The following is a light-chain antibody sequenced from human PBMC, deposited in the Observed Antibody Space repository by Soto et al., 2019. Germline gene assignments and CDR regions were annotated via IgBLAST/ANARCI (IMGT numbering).Light chain of an antibody. V-gene: IGLV2-14*01. J-gene: IGLJ7*01. CDR2: DVN. Sequence: QSVLTQPASVSGSPGQSITISCSGTSSDVGDYNYVSWYQRHPGKAPKLMIYDVNNRPSGVSDRFSGSKSGTTSSLTISGLQAEDEADYYCSSYTSSSTLVFGGGTQLTVL. CDR1: SSDVGDYNY. CDR3: SSYTSSSTLV.